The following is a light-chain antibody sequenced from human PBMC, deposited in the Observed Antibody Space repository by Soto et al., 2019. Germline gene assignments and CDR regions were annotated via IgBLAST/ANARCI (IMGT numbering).Light chain of an antibody. J-gene: IGKJ4*01. CDR2: AAS. V-gene: IGKV1-9*01. CDR3: LQLNRYPRT. CDR1: QGFSNY. Sequence: ETQLTQSPSFLSASVGDRVTITCRASQGFSNYLAWFQQRPGKAPQLLIYAASTLQSGVPSRFSGSGSGTEFTLTISSLQTEDFATYYCLQLNRYPRTFGGGTKVDIK.